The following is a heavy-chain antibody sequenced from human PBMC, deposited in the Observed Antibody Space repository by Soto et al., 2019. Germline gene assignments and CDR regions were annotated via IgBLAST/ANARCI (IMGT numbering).Heavy chain of an antibody. CDR1: GGSISSGVYY. D-gene: IGHD3-10*01. CDR3: ARSASGRYDMDV. Sequence: SETLSLTCTVSGGSISSGVYYWSWIRQPPGKGLEWIGYIHYRGYTYYNPSLKSRVTKSLDTSKNQFSLKLTSVTAADTAVYYCARSASGRYDMDVWGQGTTVTVSS. CDR2: IHYRGYT. V-gene: IGHV4-30-4*01. J-gene: IGHJ6*02.